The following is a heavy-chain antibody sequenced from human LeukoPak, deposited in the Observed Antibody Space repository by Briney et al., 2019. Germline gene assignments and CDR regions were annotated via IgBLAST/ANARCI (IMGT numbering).Heavy chain of an antibody. V-gene: IGHV3-30-3*02. CDR2: ISYDGSKK. J-gene: IGHJ4*02. CDR1: GFTFSTYA. Sequence: PGGSLRLSCVASGFTFSTYAMHWVRQAPGKGLEWVTVISYDGSKKYYADSVKGRFTISRDNSKNTLYLQVDSLGPEDTAVYYCAKPYDSSLYTNLDYWGQGTLVTVSS. CDR3: AKPYDSSLYTNLDY. D-gene: IGHD3-22*01.